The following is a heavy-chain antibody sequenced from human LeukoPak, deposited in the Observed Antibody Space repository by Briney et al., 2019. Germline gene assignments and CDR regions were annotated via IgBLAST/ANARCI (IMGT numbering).Heavy chain of an antibody. CDR3: ARGVAGPYYYYYMDV. Sequence: GASVKVSCKASGYTFTDYYMHWVRQAPGQGLEWMGWINPNSGGTNYAQKFQGRVTMTRDTSISTAYMELSRLTSDDTAVYYCARGVAGPYYYYYMDVWGRGTTVTVSS. V-gene: IGHV1-2*02. D-gene: IGHD6-19*01. J-gene: IGHJ6*03. CDR1: GYTFTDYY. CDR2: INPNSGGT.